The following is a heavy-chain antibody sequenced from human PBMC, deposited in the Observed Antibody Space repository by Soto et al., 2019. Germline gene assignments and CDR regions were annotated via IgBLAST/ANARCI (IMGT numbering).Heavy chain of an antibody. D-gene: IGHD3-10*01. Sequence: SETLSLTCTVSGGSISSGDYYWSWIRQPPGKGLGWMGYFYYRGRTYYNPSPKSRVTISLDTSKNQFSLKLSSVTAADTAVYYCARDSRTGFDYYYYGMDVWGQGTTVTVSS. J-gene: IGHJ6*02. CDR1: GGSISSGDYY. V-gene: IGHV4-30-4*01. CDR3: ARDSRTGFDYYYYGMDV. CDR2: FYYRGRT.